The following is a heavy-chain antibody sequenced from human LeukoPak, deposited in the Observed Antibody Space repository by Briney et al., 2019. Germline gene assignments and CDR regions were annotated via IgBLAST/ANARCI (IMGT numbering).Heavy chain of an antibody. CDR3: AKDLGWIQFGY. CDR2: VSPNGETA. J-gene: IGHJ4*02. D-gene: IGHD5-18*01. Sequence: GGSLRLSCAASGFTFSNHGMNWVRQAPGKGLEWVSGVSPNGETAYYADSVKGRFTISRDNSKNTVYLQVRSLRAEDTAVYYCAKDLGWIQFGYWGQGALVTVSS. CDR1: GFTFSNHG. V-gene: IGHV3-23*01.